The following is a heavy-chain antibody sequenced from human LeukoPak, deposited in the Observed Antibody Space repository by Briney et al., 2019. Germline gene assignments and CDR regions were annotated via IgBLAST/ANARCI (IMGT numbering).Heavy chain of an antibody. CDR2: IYYSGST. CDR3: ARVRVDYGDYNFDY. Sequence: SETLSLTCTVSGGSISSSSYYWSWIRQHPGKGLEWIGYIYYSGSTYYNPSLKSRVTISVDTSKNQFSLKLSSVTAADTAVYYCARVRVDYGDYNFDYWGQGTLVTVSS. D-gene: IGHD4-17*01. V-gene: IGHV4-31*03. CDR1: GGSISSSSYY. J-gene: IGHJ4*02.